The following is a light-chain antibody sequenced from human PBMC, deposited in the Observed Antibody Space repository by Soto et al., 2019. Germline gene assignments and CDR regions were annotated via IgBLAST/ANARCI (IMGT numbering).Light chain of an antibody. CDR2: KAS. J-gene: IGKJ1*01. Sequence: DIQMTQSPSTLSASVGDRVTITCRASQTIGTWLAWYQQKAGKAPKLLIYKASSLEGGVPTRFSGSGAETEFALTISSLQPDDFAAANCQHYNGTFGQGTKVEIK. CDR1: QTIGTW. CDR3: QHYNGT. V-gene: IGKV1-5*03.